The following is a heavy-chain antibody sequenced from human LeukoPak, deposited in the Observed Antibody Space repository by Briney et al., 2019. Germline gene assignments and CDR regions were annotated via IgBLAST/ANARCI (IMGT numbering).Heavy chain of an antibody. Sequence: PGRSLRLSCAASGFTFSSYGMHWVRQAPGKGLEGVALISYDGSNKYYADSVKGRFAISRDNSKNTLYLQMNDLRPEDTAVYYCANTYTSGWFTVPFDHWGQGALVTVSS. CDR3: ANTYTSGWFTVPFDH. CDR2: ISYDGSNK. D-gene: IGHD6-19*01. V-gene: IGHV3-30*18. J-gene: IGHJ4*02. CDR1: GFTFSSYG.